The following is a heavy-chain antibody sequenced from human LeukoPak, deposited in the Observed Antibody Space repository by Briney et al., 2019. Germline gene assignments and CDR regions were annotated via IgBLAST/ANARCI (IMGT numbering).Heavy chain of an antibody. CDR2: IYYSGST. J-gene: IGHJ4*02. CDR1: GGSISSYY. Sequence: SETLSLTCTVSGGSISSYYWSWIRQPPGKGLEWIGYIYYSGSTNYNPSLKSRVTISVDTSKNQFSLKLSSVTAADTAVYYCAREGRRGSSGYRNYFDYWGQGTLVTVSS. D-gene: IGHD3-22*01. V-gene: IGHV4-59*01. CDR3: AREGRRGSSGYRNYFDY.